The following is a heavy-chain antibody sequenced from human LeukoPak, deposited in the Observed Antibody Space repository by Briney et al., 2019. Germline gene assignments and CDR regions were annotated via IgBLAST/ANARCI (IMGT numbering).Heavy chain of an antibody. Sequence: GGSLRLSCAASGFTFSSYSMNWVRQAPGKGLEWVSYFSSSSSTIYYADSVKGRFTISRDNAKNSLYLQMNSLRAEDTAVYYCARVIPGYDAFDMWGQGTMVSVSS. CDR3: ARVIPGYDAFDM. CDR2: FSSSSSTI. J-gene: IGHJ3*02. D-gene: IGHD1-1*01. V-gene: IGHV3-48*01. CDR1: GFTFSSYS.